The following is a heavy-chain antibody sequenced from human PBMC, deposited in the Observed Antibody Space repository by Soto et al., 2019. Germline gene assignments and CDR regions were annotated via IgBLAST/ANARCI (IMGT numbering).Heavy chain of an antibody. Sequence: SETLSLTCAVYGGSFSGYYWSWIRQPPGKGLEWIGEINHSGSTNYNPSLKGRVTISLDTSKNQVSLKLSSVTAADTAVYYCARVVAGSSRPLRYYYYYGMDVWGQGTTVTVSS. CDR1: GGSFSGYY. CDR2: INHSGST. CDR3: ARVVAGSSRPLRYYYYYGMDV. J-gene: IGHJ6*02. V-gene: IGHV4-34*01. D-gene: IGHD6-6*01.